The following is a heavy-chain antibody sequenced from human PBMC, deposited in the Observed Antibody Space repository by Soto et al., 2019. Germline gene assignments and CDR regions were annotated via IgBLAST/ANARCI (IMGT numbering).Heavy chain of an antibody. CDR3: ASELSHYYGSGSKN. CDR2: IYYSGST. V-gene: IGHV4-39*01. CDR1: GGSISSSSYY. D-gene: IGHD3-10*01. J-gene: IGHJ4*02. Sequence: SETLSLTCTVSGGSISSSSYYWGWIRQPPGKGLEWIGSIYYSGSTYYNPSLKSRVTISVDTSKNQFSLKLSSVTAADTAVYYCASELSHYYGSGSKNWGQGTLVTVSS.